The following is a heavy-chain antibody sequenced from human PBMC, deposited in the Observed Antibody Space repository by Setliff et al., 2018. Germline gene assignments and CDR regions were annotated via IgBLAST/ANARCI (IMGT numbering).Heavy chain of an antibody. CDR3: SRLVRFCTRIVCQRLSGDDY. V-gene: IGHV1-18*01. CDR1: GYTFSNYG. J-gene: IGHJ4*02. CDR2: ISAYSGNT. Sequence: GASVKVSCKASGYTFSNYGITWVRQAPGQGLEWMGWISAYSGNTKYAQKLQGRVTMTADTSTTTAYLELRSLRSDDTAVYYCSRLVRFCTRIVCQRLSGDDYWGQGTLVTVS. D-gene: IGHD3-10*01.